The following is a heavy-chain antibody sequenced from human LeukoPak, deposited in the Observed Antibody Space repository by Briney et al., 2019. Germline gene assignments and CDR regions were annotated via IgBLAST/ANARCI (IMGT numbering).Heavy chain of an antibody. V-gene: IGHV3-23*01. CDR2: ISGSGGST. Sequence: GGSLRLSHVASTLSLPTYAMSWVRQAPGKGLEWVSTISGSGGSTYYADSVKGRFTISRDNSKNTLYLQMSSLRAEDTAVYYYQKRGLYYDSNGFYHFDYWGQGTLVTVSS. J-gene: IGHJ4*02. CDR3: QKRGLYYDSNGFYHFDY. CDR1: TLSLPTYA. D-gene: IGHD3-22*01.